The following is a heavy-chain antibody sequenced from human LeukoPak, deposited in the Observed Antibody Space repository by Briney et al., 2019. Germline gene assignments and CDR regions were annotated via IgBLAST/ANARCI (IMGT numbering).Heavy chain of an antibody. CDR1: GFTFSSYS. CDR3: ARDTYYYDSSGYYRNFDY. V-gene: IGHV3-21*01. J-gene: IGHJ4*02. D-gene: IGHD3-22*01. Sequence: GGSLRLSCAASGFTFSSYSMNWVRQAPGKGLEWVSSISSSSSYIYYADSVKGRFTISRDNAKNSLYLQMNSLRAEDTAVYYCARDTYYYDSSGYYRNFDYWGQGTLVTVSS. CDR2: ISSSSSYI.